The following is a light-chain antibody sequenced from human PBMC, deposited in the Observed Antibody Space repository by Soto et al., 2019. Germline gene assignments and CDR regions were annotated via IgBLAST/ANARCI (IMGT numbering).Light chain of an antibody. CDR2: SNN. CDR3: AAWDDRLNGRV. J-gene: IGLJ3*02. Sequence: QSALTQPPSTSGTPGQRITLSFSGSSSNIGNNPVNWHQQLPGTATKLLIYSNNQRPSRVPDRFSGSKSGTSASLAISGLQSDDEADYYCAAWDDRLNGRVFGGGTKLTVL. CDR1: SSNIGNNP. V-gene: IGLV1-44*01.